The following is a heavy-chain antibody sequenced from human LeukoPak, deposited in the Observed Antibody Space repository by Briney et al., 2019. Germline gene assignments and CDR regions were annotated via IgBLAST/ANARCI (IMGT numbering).Heavy chain of an antibody. CDR1: GFTFSSYG. V-gene: IGHV3-30*18. Sequence: PGRSLRLSCAASGFTFSSYGMHWVRQAPGKGLEWVAVISYDGSNKYYADSVKGRFTISRDNSKNTLYLQMNSLRAEDTAVYYCAKAGGRMRATFDYWGQGTLVTVSS. CDR2: ISYDGSNK. CDR3: AKAGGRMRATFDY. D-gene: IGHD1-26*01. J-gene: IGHJ4*02.